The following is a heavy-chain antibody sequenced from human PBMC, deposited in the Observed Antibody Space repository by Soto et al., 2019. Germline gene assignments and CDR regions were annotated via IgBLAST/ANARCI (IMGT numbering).Heavy chain of an antibody. CDR1: GGSISSSSYY. Sequence: QLQLQESGPGLVKPSETLSLTCTVSGGSISSSSYYWGWIRQPPGKGLEWIGSIYYSGSTYYNPSLKSRVTISVDTSKNQFSLKLSSVTAADTAVYYCARHMSNIYGDYGWFDPWGQGTLVTVSS. CDR2: IYYSGST. D-gene: IGHD4-17*01. CDR3: ARHMSNIYGDYGWFDP. V-gene: IGHV4-39*01. J-gene: IGHJ5*02.